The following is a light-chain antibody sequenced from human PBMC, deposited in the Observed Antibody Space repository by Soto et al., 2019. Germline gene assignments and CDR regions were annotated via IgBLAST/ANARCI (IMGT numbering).Light chain of an antibody. CDR2: TTS. Sequence: DLQMTQSPSSLSASVGDRVTITCRASQTISTFLNWYQQKPGEAPKLLIYTTSSLQSGVPSRFSGSGSGTEFTLIISSLQPEDFATFYCQQSYSTPLTFGGGTKVEIK. V-gene: IGKV1-39*01. CDR1: QTISTF. J-gene: IGKJ4*01. CDR3: QQSYSTPLT.